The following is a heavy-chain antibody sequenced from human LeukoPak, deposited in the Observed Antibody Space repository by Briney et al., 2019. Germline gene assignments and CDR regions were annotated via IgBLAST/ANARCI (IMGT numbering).Heavy chain of an antibody. Sequence: SETLSLTCTVSGGSISSYYWSWIRQPPGKGLEWIGYIYYSGSTYYNPSLKSRVTISVDTSKNQFSLKLSSVTAADTAVYYCARRYDSSGYYSLPDEGYNWFDPWGQGTLVTVSS. CDR3: ARRYDSSGYYSLPDEGYNWFDP. CDR2: IYYSGST. CDR1: GGSISSYY. V-gene: IGHV4-59*08. D-gene: IGHD3-22*01. J-gene: IGHJ5*02.